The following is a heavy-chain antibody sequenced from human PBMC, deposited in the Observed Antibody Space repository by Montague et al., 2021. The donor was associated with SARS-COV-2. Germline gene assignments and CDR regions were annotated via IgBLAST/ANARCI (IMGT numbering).Heavy chain of an antibody. CDR2: INHSGST. CDR3: ARVWSSVFGVTASAEVDY. J-gene: IGHJ4*02. V-gene: IGHV4-34*01. CDR1: GGSISGYY. D-gene: IGHD3-16*01. Sequence: SETLSLTCTVSGGSISGYYWSWIRQPPGKGLEWIGDINHSGSTNNNPSLTSRVIISVDTSKNQFSLKLNSVTAADTAVYYCARVWSSVFGVTASAEVDYWGQGTLVTVSS.